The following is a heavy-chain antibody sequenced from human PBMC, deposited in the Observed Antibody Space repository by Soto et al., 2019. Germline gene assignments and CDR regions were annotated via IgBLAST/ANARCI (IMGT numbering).Heavy chain of an antibody. D-gene: IGHD3-3*01. CDR3: ASVRQNSPWSGYYEDGMDV. V-gene: IGHV1-69*01. Sequence: QVQLVQSGAEVKKPGSSVKVSCKASGGTFSSYAISWVLQAPGQGLEWMGGIIPIFGTANYAQKFQGRVTITEDESKSTAYMELKSLRSEDTAVYYCASVRQNSPWSGYYEDGMDVWGQGTTVTVSS. J-gene: IGHJ6*02. CDR1: GGTFSSYA. CDR2: IIPIFGTA.